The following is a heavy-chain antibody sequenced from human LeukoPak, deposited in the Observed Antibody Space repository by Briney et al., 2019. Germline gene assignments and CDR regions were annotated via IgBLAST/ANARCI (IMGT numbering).Heavy chain of an antibody. CDR2: ISSGGSTI. CDR3: ARRPGTLPLDY. J-gene: IGHJ4*02. Sequence: GGSLRLSCAASGFTFSTYEVNWVRQAPGKGLEWVSYISSGGSTIYYADSVKGRFTISRDDAKNSLYLQMNSLRAEDTAVYYCARRPGTLPLDYWGQGTLVTVSS. V-gene: IGHV3-48*03. D-gene: IGHD1-1*01. CDR1: GFTFSTYE.